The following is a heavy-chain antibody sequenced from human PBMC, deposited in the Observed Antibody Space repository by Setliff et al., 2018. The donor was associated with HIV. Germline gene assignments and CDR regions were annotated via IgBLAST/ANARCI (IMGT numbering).Heavy chain of an antibody. V-gene: IGHV1-18*04. D-gene: IGHD2-2*01. CDR1: GYSFTSYW. J-gene: IGHJ5*02. CDR2: ISAYNGNT. Sequence: PGESLKISCKGSGYSFTSYWIGWVRQAPGQGLEWMGWISAYNGNTNYAQKLQGRVTMTTDTSTSTAYMELRSLRSDDTAVYYCARGTTPLGWFDPWGQGTLVTVSS. CDR3: ARGTTPLGWFDP.